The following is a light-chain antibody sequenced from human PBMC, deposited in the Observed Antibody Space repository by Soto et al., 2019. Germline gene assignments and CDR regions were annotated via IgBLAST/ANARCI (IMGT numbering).Light chain of an antibody. CDR3: QQRSNWPPIT. V-gene: IGKV3-11*01. CDR1: QSVSSY. J-gene: IGKJ5*01. Sequence: EIVLTQSPATLSLSPGERATLSCRASQSVSSYLAWYQQKPGHAPRLLIYDASNRATGIPARFGGSGSGTDFTLTISSLEPEDFAVYYCQQRSNWPPITFGQGTRLEIK. CDR2: DAS.